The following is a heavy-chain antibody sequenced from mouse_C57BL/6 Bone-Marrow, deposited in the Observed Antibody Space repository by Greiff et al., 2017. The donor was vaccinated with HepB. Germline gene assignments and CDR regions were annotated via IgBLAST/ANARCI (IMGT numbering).Heavy chain of an antibody. J-gene: IGHJ2*01. V-gene: IGHV1-80*01. CDR3: ARLGYGSSYGY. CDR1: GYAFSSYW. CDR2: IYPGDGDT. Sequence: QVQLKESGAELVKPGASVKISCKASGYAFSSYWMNWVKQRPGKGLEWIGQIYPGDGDTNYNGKFKGKATLTADKSASTAYMQLSSLTSEDSAVYFCARLGYGSSYGYWGQGTTLTVSS. D-gene: IGHD1-1*01.